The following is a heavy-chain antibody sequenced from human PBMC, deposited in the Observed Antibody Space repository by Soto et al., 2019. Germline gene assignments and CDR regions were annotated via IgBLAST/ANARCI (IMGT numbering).Heavy chain of an antibody. CDR3: ARDGPPGQLYYDILTGYFDY. CDR2: IWYDGSNK. D-gene: IGHD3-9*01. V-gene: IGHV3-33*01. CDR1: GFTFSSYG. J-gene: IGHJ4*02. Sequence: GGSLRLSCAASGFTFSSYGMHWVRQAPGKGLEWVAVIWYDGSNKYYADSVKGRFTISRDNSKNTLYLQMNSLRAEDTAVYYCARDGPPGQLYYDILTGYFDYWGQGTLVTVSS.